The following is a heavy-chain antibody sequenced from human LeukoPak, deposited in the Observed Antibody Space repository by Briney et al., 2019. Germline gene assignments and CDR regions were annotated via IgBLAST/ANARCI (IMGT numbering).Heavy chain of an antibody. Sequence: GGSLRLSCAASGFTFSTYWMHWVRQAPGKGLVWVSRINSDGSSTNYADSVKGRFTISRDNAKNTLYLQMNSLRAEDTAVYYCAKDRGYDILTGYSHFDYWGQGTLVTVSS. CDR2: INSDGSST. CDR3: AKDRGYDILTGYSHFDY. D-gene: IGHD3-9*01. J-gene: IGHJ4*02. V-gene: IGHV3-74*01. CDR1: GFTFSTYW.